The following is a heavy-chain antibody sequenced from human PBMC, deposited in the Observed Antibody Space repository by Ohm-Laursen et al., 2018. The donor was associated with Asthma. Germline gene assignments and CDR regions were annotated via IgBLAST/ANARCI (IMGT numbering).Heavy chain of an antibody. Sequence: TLSLTCTVSGGSISSGGYYWSWIRQRPGKGLEWIGYIYYSGSTYYNPSLKSRVTISVDTSKNQFSLKLSSVTAADTAVYYCARVGSTLSYYYYGMDVWGQGTTVTVSS. J-gene: IGHJ6*02. CDR2: IYYSGST. V-gene: IGHV4-31*03. CDR3: ARVGSTLSYYYYGMDV. CDR1: GGSISSGGYY.